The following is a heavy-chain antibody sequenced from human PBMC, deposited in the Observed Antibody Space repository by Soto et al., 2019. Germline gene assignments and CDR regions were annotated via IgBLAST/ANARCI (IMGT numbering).Heavy chain of an antibody. V-gene: IGHV3-21*01. CDR1: GFTFSSYS. Sequence: GGSLRLSCAASGFTFSSYSMNWVRQAPGKWLEWVSSISSSSSYIYYADSVKGRFTISRDNAKNSLYLQMNSLRAEDTAVYYCARDPAHYDFWSGYYTHGMDVWGQGXTVTVYS. CDR2: ISSSSSYI. CDR3: ARDPAHYDFWSGYYTHGMDV. J-gene: IGHJ6*02. D-gene: IGHD3-3*01.